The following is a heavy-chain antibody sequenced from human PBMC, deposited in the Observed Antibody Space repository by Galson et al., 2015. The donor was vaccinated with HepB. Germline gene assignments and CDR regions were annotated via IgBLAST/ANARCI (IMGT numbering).Heavy chain of an antibody. CDR2: IKSKTDGGTT. CDR1: GFTFSNAW. J-gene: IGHJ4*02. D-gene: IGHD3-22*01. V-gene: IGHV3-15*07. CDR3: TTELVVISDY. Sequence: SLRLSCAASGFTFSNAWMNWVRQAPGKGLEWDGRIKSKTDGGTTDYAAPVKGRFTISRDDSKNTLYLQMNSLKTEGTAVYYCTTELVVISDYWGQGTLVTVSS.